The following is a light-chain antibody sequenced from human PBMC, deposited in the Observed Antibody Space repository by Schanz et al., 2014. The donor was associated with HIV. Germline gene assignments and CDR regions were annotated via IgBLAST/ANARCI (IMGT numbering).Light chain of an antibody. CDR1: QDIGND. Sequence: DIQMPQSPSSLSASVGDRVTITCRASQDIGNDLGWYQQKPGKAPKRLIYAVSSLHSWVPSRFIGSGSGTEFTLTISSLQPEDFATYYCLQHNTYPLTFGQGTRLETK. CDR2: AVS. CDR3: LQHNTYPLT. V-gene: IGKV1-17*01. J-gene: IGKJ5*01.